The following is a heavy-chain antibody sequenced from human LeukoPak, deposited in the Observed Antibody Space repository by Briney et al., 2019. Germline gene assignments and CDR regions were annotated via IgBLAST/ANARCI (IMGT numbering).Heavy chain of an antibody. CDR1: GYTFTSYY. Sequence: ASVEFSCEASGYTFTSYYMHWVRPAPGQGLEWMGIINPSGGSTSYAQKFQGRVTMTRDTSTSTVYMELSSLRSEDTAVYYCARAGGSYYFDYWGQGTLVTVSS. CDR2: INPSGGST. D-gene: IGHD1-26*01. CDR3: ARAGGSYYFDY. J-gene: IGHJ4*02. V-gene: IGHV1-46*01.